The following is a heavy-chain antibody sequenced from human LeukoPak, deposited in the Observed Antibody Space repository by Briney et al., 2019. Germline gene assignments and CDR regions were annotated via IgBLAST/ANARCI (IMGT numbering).Heavy chain of an antibody. CDR2: TSSDGSNN. Sequence: GGSLRLSCAASGFTFSLYGMHWVRQAPGKGLEWVAVTSSDGSNNHYADSVKGRFTISRDNAKNSLYLQMNSLRAEDTAVYYCAREKGYSSSWYLWDYWGQGTLVTVSS. CDR3: AREKGYSSSWYLWDY. J-gene: IGHJ4*02. V-gene: IGHV3-30*03. CDR1: GFTFSLYG. D-gene: IGHD6-13*01.